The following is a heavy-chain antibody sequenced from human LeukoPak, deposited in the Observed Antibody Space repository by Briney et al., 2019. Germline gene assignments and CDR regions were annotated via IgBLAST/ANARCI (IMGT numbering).Heavy chain of an antibody. J-gene: IGHJ5*02. V-gene: IGHV4-4*07. CDR1: GGSISIYY. CDR2: IYTSGST. Sequence: PSETLSLTCTVSGGSISIYYWSWIRQPAGKGLECIGRIYTSGSTNYNPSLKSRVTISVDKSKNQFSLKVSSVTAADTAVYYCARGGDNGDEIWFDPWGQGTLVTVSS. CDR3: ARGGDNGDEIWFDP. D-gene: IGHD3-16*01.